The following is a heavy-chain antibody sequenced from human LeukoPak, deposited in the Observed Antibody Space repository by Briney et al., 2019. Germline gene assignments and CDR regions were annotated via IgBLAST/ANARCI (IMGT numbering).Heavy chain of an antibody. Sequence: PSETLSLTCTVSGGSIRSYYWSWIRQPAGKGLEWIGRIYTSGSTNYNPSLKSRVTISVDKSKNQFSLKLSSVTAADTAVYYCAREHDSSGYYYRDAFDIWGQGTMVTVSS. CDR1: GGSIRSYY. V-gene: IGHV4-4*07. J-gene: IGHJ3*02. CDR3: AREHDSSGYYYRDAFDI. CDR2: IYTSGST. D-gene: IGHD3-22*01.